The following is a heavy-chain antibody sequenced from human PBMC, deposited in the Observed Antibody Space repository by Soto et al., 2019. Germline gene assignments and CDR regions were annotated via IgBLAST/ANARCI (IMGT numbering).Heavy chain of an antibody. J-gene: IGHJ6*02. D-gene: IGHD2-2*01. CDR1: GFNFNNYN. CDR2: VSYEGNNK. Sequence: QVQLVESGGGVVQPGRSLRLSCAASGFNFNNYNLQWVRQAPGKGLEWVAVVSYEGNNKYYGDSVAGRFTISKDESKTAVYLQMTNLRSEDTAKYDCARAGSPTCQPYSCHYYGMDVWGLGTTVTVSS. CDR3: ARAGSPTCQPYSCHYYGMDV. V-gene: IGHV3-30*03.